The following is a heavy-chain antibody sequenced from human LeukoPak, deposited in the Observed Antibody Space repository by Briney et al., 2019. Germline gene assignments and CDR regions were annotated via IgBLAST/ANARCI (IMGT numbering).Heavy chain of an antibody. J-gene: IGHJ4*02. CDR2: ISSSSYI. Sequence: GGSLRLSCAASGFTFSSYSMNWVRQAPGKGLEWVSSISSSSYIYYADSVKGRFTISRDNAKNSPYLQMNSLRAEDTAVYYCARDHGHWGSLDYWGQGTLVTVSS. CDR3: ARDHGHWGSLDY. V-gene: IGHV3-21*01. D-gene: IGHD7-27*01. CDR1: GFTFSSYS.